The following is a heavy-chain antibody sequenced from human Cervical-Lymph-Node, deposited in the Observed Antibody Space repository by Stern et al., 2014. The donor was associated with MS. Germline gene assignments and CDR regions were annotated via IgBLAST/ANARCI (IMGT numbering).Heavy chain of an antibody. CDR2: IIPIFGTA. J-gene: IGHJ1*01. CDR3: ARVRYIAAAGTEYFQH. D-gene: IGHD6-13*01. CDR1: GGTFSSYA. Sequence: QVQLVQSGAEVKKPGSSVKVSCKASGGTFSSYAISWVRQAPGQGLEWMGGIIPIFGTANYAQKFQGRVTITADESTSTAYMELSSLRSEDTAVYYCARVRYIAAAGTEYFQHWGQGTLVTVSS. V-gene: IGHV1-69*01.